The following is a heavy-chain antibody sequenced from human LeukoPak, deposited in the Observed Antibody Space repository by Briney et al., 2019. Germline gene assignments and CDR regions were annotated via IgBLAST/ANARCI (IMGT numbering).Heavy chain of an antibody. Sequence: SVKVSCKASGGTFSSYAISWVRQAPGQGLEWMGRIIPILGIANYAQKFQGRVTITADKSTNTAYMELSSLRSEDTAVYYCASYTAERAFDIWGQGTMVTVSS. CDR1: GGTFSSYA. V-gene: IGHV1-69*04. D-gene: IGHD4-11*01. CDR2: IIPILGIA. CDR3: ASYTAERAFDI. J-gene: IGHJ3*02.